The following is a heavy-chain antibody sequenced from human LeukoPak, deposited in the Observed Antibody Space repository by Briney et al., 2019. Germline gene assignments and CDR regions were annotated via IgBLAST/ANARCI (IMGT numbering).Heavy chain of an antibody. Sequence: GGSLRLSCAASGFTSSGYWMSWVRQAPGKGLEWVANIKQDGSEKYYVDSVKGRFTISRDNAKNSLYLLMNSLRAEDTAVYYCARYFDSWGQGTLVTVSS. CDR3: ARYFDS. V-gene: IGHV3-7*01. J-gene: IGHJ4*02. CDR2: IKQDGSEK. CDR1: GFTSSGYW.